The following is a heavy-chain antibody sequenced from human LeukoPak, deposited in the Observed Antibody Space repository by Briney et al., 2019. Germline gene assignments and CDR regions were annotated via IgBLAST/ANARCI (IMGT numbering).Heavy chain of an antibody. J-gene: IGHJ4*02. D-gene: IGHD3-10*01. CDR2: FYRDGGI. Sequence: GGSLRLSCAASGFTVTNNYMNWVRQAPGKGLEWVSVFYRDGGIYYADSVKGRFTISRDNSKNMAYLQMNSLRAEDTAVYYCAMGTFGDPLALWGQGTPVTVSS. CDR1: GFTVTNNY. CDR3: AMGTFGDPLAL. V-gene: IGHV3-66*01.